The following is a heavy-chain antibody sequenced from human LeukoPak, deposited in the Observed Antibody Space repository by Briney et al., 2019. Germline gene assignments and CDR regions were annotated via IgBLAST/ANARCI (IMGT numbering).Heavy chain of an antibody. CDR1: GASINNNF. J-gene: IGHJ4*01. D-gene: IGHD3-22*01. Sequence: SETLSLTCTVSGASINNNFWTWIRQPPGKGLEWIGYIYSSGSANYNPSLKSRVIISGDTSKNQVSLNLTSVTAADTAVYFCARHRDYYDTWGHGTLVTVSS. V-gene: IGHV4-59*08. CDR3: ARHRDYYDT. CDR2: IYSSGSA.